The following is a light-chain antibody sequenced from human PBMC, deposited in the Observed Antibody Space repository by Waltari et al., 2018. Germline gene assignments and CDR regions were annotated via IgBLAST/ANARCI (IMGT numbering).Light chain of an antibody. CDR2: LGS. CDR1: QSLLHSNGYNY. V-gene: IGKV2-28*01. CDR3: MQALQTPLT. J-gene: IGKJ4*01. Sequence: QSPLSLPVTPGEPASISCRSSQSLLHSNGYNYLDWYLQKPGQSPQLLIYLGSNRASGVPDRFSGSGSGTDFTLKISRVEAEDVGVYYCMQALQTPLTFGGGTKVEIK.